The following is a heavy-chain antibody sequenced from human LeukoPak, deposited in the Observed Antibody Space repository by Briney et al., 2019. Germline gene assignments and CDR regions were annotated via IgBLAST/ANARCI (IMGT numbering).Heavy chain of an antibody. CDR1: GGSVSSYY. CDR2: IHNSGRT. CDR3: ARHGTISSESYFDY. V-gene: IGHV4-59*08. J-gene: IGHJ4*02. D-gene: IGHD1-14*01. Sequence: PSATLSLTCSVSGGSVSSYYWSWIRQSPGKGLECIGYIHNSGRTNYNPSLKSRVTGFVDTSKNQVSLRLSSVTAADTAVYYCARHGTISSESYFDYWGQGALVTVSS.